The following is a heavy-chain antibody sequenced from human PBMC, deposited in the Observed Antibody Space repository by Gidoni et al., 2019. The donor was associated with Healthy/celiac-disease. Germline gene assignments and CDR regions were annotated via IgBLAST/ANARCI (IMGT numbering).Heavy chain of an antibody. CDR1: GYTFTGYY. V-gene: IGHV1-2*02. CDR2: INPNSGGT. J-gene: IGHJ6*02. D-gene: IGHD3-10*01. Sequence: QVQLVQSGAEVKKPGASVKVSCKASGYTFTGYYRHWVRQAPGQGLGWMGWINPNSGGTNYAQKFQGRVTMTMDTSISTAYMELSRLRSDDTAVYYCATVKAYYYGSGSYYPPYGMDVWGQGTTVTVSS. CDR3: ATVKAYYYGSGSYYPPYGMDV.